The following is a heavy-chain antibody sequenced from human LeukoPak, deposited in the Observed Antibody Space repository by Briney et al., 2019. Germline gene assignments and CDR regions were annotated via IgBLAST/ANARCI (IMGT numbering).Heavy chain of an antibody. CDR1: GGSVSSRSHY. J-gene: IGHJ6*03. CDR2: IYYSGST. Sequence: SETLSLTCSVSGGSVSSRSHYWGWLRQPPGKGLEWIGYIYYSGSTNFNPSLKSRVTISVDTSKNHLSLKLSSVTAADTAVYYCARVWSDYDWGDSFDYYYMDVWGKGTTVTVSS. D-gene: IGHD5-12*01. V-gene: IGHV4-61*03. CDR3: ARVWSDYDWGDSFDYYYMDV.